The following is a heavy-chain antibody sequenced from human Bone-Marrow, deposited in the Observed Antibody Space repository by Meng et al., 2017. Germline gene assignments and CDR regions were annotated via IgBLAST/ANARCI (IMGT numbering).Heavy chain of an antibody. CDR3: ARALETFYYDSSGYYRGYYYYGMDV. Sequence: GESLKISCAASGFTFSSYSMNWVRQAPGKGLEWVSSISSSSSYIYYADSVKGRFTISRDNAKNSLYLQMNSLRAEDTAVYYCARALETFYYDSSGYYRGYYYYGMDVWGQGTTVTVSS. J-gene: IGHJ6*02. CDR1: GFTFSSYS. CDR2: ISSSSSYI. D-gene: IGHD3-22*01. V-gene: IGHV3-21*01.